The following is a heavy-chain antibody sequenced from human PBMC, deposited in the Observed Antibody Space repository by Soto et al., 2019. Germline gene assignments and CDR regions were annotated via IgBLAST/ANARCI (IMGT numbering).Heavy chain of an antibody. CDR3: AKLAGSTLYYFDY. V-gene: IGHV1-69*13. Sequence: SVKVSCKASGGTFSSYAISWVRQAPGQGLEWMGGIIPIFGTANYAQKFQGGVTITADESTSTAYMELSSLRSEDTAVYYCAKLAGSTLYYFDYWGQGTLVTVSS. J-gene: IGHJ4*02. D-gene: IGHD1-26*01. CDR1: GGTFSSYA. CDR2: IIPIFGTA.